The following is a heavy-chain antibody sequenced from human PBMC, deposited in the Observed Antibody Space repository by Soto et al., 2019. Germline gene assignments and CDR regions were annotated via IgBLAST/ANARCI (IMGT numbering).Heavy chain of an antibody. D-gene: IGHD3-22*01. V-gene: IGHV3-21*01. CDR2: ISSSSSYI. J-gene: IGHJ4*02. CDR3: ARAPYYYDSSGYWAY. Sequence: EVQLVESGGGLVKPGGSLRLSCAASGFTFSSYSMNWVRQAPGKGLEWVSSISSSSSYIYYADSVKGRFTISRDNDKNSLYLQMNSLNAEDTAVYYCARAPYYYDSSGYWAYWGQGTLVTVSS. CDR1: GFTFSSYS.